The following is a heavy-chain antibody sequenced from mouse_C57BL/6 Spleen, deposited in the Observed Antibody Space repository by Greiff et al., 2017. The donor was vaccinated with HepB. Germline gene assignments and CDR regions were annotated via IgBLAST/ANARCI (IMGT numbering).Heavy chain of an antibody. CDR3: ARGGYDYDVNWYFDG. Sequence: VQLQQSGPGLVKPSQSLSLTCSVTGYSITSGYYWNWIRQFPGNKLGWMGYISYDGSNNYNPSLKNRISITRDTSKNQFFLKLNSVTTEDTATYYCARGGYDYDVNWYFDGWGTGTTVTVSS. CDR1: GYSITSGYY. J-gene: IGHJ1*03. V-gene: IGHV3-6*01. D-gene: IGHD2-4*01. CDR2: ISYDGSN.